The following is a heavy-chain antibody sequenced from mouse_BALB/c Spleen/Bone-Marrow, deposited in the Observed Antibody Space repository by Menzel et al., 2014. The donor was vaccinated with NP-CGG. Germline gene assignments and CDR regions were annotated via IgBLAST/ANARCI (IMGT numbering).Heavy chain of an antibody. D-gene: IGHD2-1*01. CDR2: IDPSDSET. CDR1: GYSFTSYW. CDR3: ASPSDGNPFAY. V-gene: IGHV1S126*01. Sequence: VQLQESGPQLVRPGASVKISCKASGYSFTSYWMHWVKQRPGQGLEGMVMIDPSDSETRLNQKFKDKTTLTVDKSSSQAYMQLNCPTSEDSAIYYCASPSDGNPFAYWGQGTLVTVSA. J-gene: IGHJ3*01.